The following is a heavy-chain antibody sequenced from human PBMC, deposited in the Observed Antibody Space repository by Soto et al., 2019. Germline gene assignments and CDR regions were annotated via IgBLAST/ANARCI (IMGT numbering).Heavy chain of an antibody. J-gene: IGHJ6*02. CDR3: VKDQDYSNSDYYYYYGMDV. Sequence: PGGSLRLSCSASGFTFSSYAMHWVRQAPGKGLEYVSAISSNGGSTYYADSVKGRFTISRDNSKNTLYLQMSSLRAEDTAVYYCVKDQDYSNSDYYYYYGMDVWGQGTTVTVSS. D-gene: IGHD4-4*01. CDR1: GFTFSSYA. V-gene: IGHV3-64D*08. CDR2: ISSNGGST.